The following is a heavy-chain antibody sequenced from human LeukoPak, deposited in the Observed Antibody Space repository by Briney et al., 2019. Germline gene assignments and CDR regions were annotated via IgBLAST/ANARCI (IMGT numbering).Heavy chain of an antibody. Sequence: GGSLRLSCAASGFTVSSNYMSWVRQAPGKGLEWVGRIKSKTDGGTTDYAAPVKGRFTISRDDSKNTLYLQMNSLKTEDTAVYYCTPIPGDAFDIWGQGTMVTVSS. J-gene: IGHJ3*02. CDR1: GFTVSSNY. CDR3: TPIPGDAFDI. D-gene: IGHD2-2*02. CDR2: IKSKTDGGTT. V-gene: IGHV3-15*01.